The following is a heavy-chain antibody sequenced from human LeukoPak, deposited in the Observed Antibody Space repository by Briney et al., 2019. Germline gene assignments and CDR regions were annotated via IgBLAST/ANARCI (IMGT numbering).Heavy chain of an antibody. CDR1: GYTFTSYD. V-gene: IGHV1-8*01. J-gene: IGHJ6*03. D-gene: IGHD2-2*02. CDR3: ARGIRQLLYIYYYYMDV. Sequence: ASVKVSCKASGYTFTSYDINWVRQATGQGPEWMGWMNPNSGNTGYAQKFQGRVTMTRNTSISTAYMELSSLRSEDTAVYYCARGIRQLLYIYYYYMDVWGKGTTVTVSS. CDR2: MNPNSGNT.